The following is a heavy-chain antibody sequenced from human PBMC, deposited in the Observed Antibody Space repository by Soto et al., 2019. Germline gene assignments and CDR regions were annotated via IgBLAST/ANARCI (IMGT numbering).Heavy chain of an antibody. V-gene: IGHV3-30*18. D-gene: IGHD3-3*01. Sequence: QVQLVESGGGVVQPGRSLRLSCAASGFTFSSYGMHWVRQAPGKGLAWVAVISYDGSNKYYADSVKGRFTISRDNSKNTLYLQMNRLRAEDTAVYYCAKEGGRVLLEWSKTYYFDYWVQGTLVTVSS. CDR3: AKEGGRVLLEWSKTYYFDY. J-gene: IGHJ4*02. CDR2: ISYDGSNK. CDR1: GFTFSSYG.